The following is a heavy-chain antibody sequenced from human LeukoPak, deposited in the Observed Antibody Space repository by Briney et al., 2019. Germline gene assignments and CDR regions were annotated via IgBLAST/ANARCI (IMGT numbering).Heavy chain of an antibody. CDR2: IYYSGST. V-gene: IGHV4-59*08. Sequence: SETLSLTCTVSGGSIRSYYWSWIRQPPGKGLEWIGYIYYSGSTNYNPSLKSRVTISVDTSKNQFSLKLSSVTAADTAVYYCARHAGDGPIYYFDYWGQGTLVTVSS. J-gene: IGHJ4*02. D-gene: IGHD5-24*01. CDR3: ARHAGDGPIYYFDY. CDR1: GGSIRSYY.